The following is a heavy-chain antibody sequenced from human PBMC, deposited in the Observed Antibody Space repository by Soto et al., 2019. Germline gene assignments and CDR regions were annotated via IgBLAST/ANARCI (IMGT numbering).Heavy chain of an antibody. J-gene: IGHJ2*01. CDR3: ARIPQIAVAGTRFGYFDL. D-gene: IGHD6-19*01. Sequence: QVQLEESGGGVVQPGRSLRLSCAASGFTFSSYGMHWVRQAPGKGLDWVAVIWYDGSNKYYADSVKGRFTISRDNSKNTLYLQMNSLGAEDTAVYYCARIPQIAVAGTRFGYFDLWGRGPLVTVSS. CDR2: IWYDGSNK. CDR1: GFTFSSYG. V-gene: IGHV3-33*01.